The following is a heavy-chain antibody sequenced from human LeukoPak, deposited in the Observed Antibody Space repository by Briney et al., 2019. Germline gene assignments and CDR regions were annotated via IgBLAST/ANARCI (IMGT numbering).Heavy chain of an antibody. Sequence: ASVKVSCKASGYSFIAYYMQWVRQAPGQGLEWMGWINPNSGGTKYAQKFQGRVTMTRDTSISTAYMELSSLTSDDTAVHYCARGLTSPDYWGQGTPVTVSS. CDR3: ARGLTSPDY. CDR1: GYSFIAYY. J-gene: IGHJ4*02. CDR2: INPNSGGT. D-gene: IGHD3-3*01. V-gene: IGHV1-2*02.